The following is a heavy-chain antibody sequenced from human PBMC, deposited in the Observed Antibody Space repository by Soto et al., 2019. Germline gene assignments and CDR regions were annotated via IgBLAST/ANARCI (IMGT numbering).Heavy chain of an antibody. CDR2: IIPMYGPA. J-gene: IGHJ5*02. CDR3: ARVTSMVRGVIDNWFDP. Sequence: QVPLVQSGAEVKKPGSSVTVSCKASGGTFSSYAIHWVRQAPGQGLEWMGGIIPMYGPAKDAQRFQGRVTITADESTTTVYMELTSLTSQDTAVYYCARVTSMVRGVIDNWFDPWGHGTLVTVSS. D-gene: IGHD3-10*01. CDR1: GGTFSSYA. V-gene: IGHV1-69*01.